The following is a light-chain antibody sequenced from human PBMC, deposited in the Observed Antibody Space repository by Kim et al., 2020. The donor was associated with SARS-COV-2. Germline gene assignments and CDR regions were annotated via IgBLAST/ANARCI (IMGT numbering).Light chain of an antibody. CDR1: SSNIGAGYD. Sequence: GQGVPIACTGSSSNIGAGYDVHWYQQLPGTAPKLLIYGNSNRPSGFPDRFSGSKSGTSASLAITGLQAEDEADYYCQSYDSSLSGVFGGGTQLTVL. CDR3: QSYDSSLSGV. J-gene: IGLJ2*01. V-gene: IGLV1-40*01. CDR2: GNS.